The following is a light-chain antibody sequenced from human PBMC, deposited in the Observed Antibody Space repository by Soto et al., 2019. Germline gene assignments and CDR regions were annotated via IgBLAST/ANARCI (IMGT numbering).Light chain of an antibody. J-gene: IGLJ1*01. Sequence: QSVLXQPPSXSGAPGQRVTISCTGSSSNIGAGRDVHWYQQLPGTAPRLLIYXNNNRPSGVPDRFSASKSGTSASLAITGLQAEDEADFYCQSFDSSLSAYVFGTGTKLTVL. CDR1: SSNIGAGRD. CDR3: QSFDSSLSAYV. V-gene: IGLV1-40*01. CDR2: XNN.